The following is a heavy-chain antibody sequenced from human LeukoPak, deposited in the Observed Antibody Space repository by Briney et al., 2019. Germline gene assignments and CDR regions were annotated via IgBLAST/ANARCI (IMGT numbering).Heavy chain of an antibody. D-gene: IGHD1-26*01. CDR1: GYTFTSYY. CDR2: INPSGGST. J-gene: IGHJ6*02. CDR3: ARDSGAGFPMDV. Sequence: GASVKVSCKASGYTFTSYYMHWVRQAPGQGLEWMGIINPSGGSTSYAQKFQGRVTITADKSTSTAYMELSSLRSEDTAVYYCARDSGAGFPMDVWGQGTTVTVSS. V-gene: IGHV1-46*01.